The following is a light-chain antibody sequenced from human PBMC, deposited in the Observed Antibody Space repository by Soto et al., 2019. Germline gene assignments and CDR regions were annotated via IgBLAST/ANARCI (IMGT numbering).Light chain of an antibody. CDR2: AAT. J-gene: IGKJ3*01. CDR1: QSISSY. CDR3: QQSYSTLIFT. Sequence: DIQLTQSPSSLSASVGDRVTITCRASQSISSYLNWYQQKPGKAPKLLILAATSLQSGVPSRFRGSGAGTDFTLTITSLQPEDFAPYYCQQSYSTLIFTFGPGTQVDIK. V-gene: IGKV1-39*01.